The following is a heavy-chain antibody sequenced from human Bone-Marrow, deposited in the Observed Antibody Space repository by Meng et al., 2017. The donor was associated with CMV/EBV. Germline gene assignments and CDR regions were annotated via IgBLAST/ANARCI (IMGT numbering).Heavy chain of an antibody. D-gene: IGHD3-10*01. J-gene: IGHJ4*02. CDR2: ISGSGGST. CDR3: AKGAYYSR. V-gene: IGHV3-23*01. Sequence: RRLCCEASGFTFSSHAMRWVRQAAGKGMEWVSGISGSGGSTYYADAVKGRFTISRDNSKNTLYLQMNSLRVEDTAVYYCAKGAYYSRWGQGTLVTVSS. CDR1: GFTFSSHA.